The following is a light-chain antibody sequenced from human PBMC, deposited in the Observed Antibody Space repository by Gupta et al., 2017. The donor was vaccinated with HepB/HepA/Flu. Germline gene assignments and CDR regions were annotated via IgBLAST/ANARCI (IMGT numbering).Light chain of an antibody. J-gene: IGKJ1*01. CDR2: GAS. Sequence: IVLTQSPGTLSLSPGERATLSCRASQSVRTSYLAWYQQKPGQAPRLLIYGASRRATGTQDRFSGSGSGTDFTLTISRLEPEDSAVYYCQQYGTSPPWTFGQGTKVEI. CDR3: QQYGTSPPWT. CDR1: QSVRTSY. V-gene: IGKV3-20*01.